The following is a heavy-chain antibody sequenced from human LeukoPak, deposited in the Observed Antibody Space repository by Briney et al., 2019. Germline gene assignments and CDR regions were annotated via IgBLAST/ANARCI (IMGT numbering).Heavy chain of an antibody. CDR2: ISPNSGGT. Sequence: ASVKVSCKASGYTFTGCYMHWARQAPGQGLEWMGRISPNSGGTNYAQKFQGRVTMTRDTSISTAYMELGRLRSDDTAVYYCARLDVVVPAAKPRDAFDIWGQGTMVTVSS. D-gene: IGHD2-2*01. CDR1: GYTFTGCY. CDR3: ARLDVVVPAAKPRDAFDI. V-gene: IGHV1-2*06. J-gene: IGHJ3*02.